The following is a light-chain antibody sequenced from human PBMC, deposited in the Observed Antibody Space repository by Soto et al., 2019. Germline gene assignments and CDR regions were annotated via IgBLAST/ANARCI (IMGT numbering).Light chain of an antibody. Sequence: DIQMTQSPSSLSASVGDRVTITCRASQSISKYLNWYQQKPGKAPNLLIYAASSLRSGVPSRFSGSGSGTDFTLTISSLQPEDFAAYYCQQSYNTPITFGQGTRLEIK. CDR2: AAS. CDR1: QSISKY. CDR3: QQSYNTPIT. V-gene: IGKV1-39*01. J-gene: IGKJ5*01.